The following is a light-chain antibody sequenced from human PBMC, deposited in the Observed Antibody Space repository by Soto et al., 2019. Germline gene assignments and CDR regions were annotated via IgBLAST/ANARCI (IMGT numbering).Light chain of an antibody. CDR1: SSDVGGYNY. V-gene: IGLV2-14*01. CDR2: GVT. Sequence: QSALTQPASVSGSPGQSITISCTGTSSDVGGYNYVSWYQQHPGKAPKLMIYGVTNRPSGVSNRFSGSKSGNTASLTISGLHAEDEADYYFSSYTSSTTLSVVFGGGTKLTVL. J-gene: IGLJ2*01. CDR3: SSYTSSTTLSVV.